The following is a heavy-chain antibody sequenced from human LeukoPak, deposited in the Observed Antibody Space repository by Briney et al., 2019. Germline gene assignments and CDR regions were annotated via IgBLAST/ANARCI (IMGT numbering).Heavy chain of an antibody. CDR3: ARGLEHSSTDALDI. CDR1: GLTFSRYS. V-gene: IGHV3-21*01. D-gene: IGHD3-22*01. CDR2: IGSSGLYI. J-gene: IGHJ3*02. Sequence: GGSLRLSCAASGLTFSRYSANWVRQAPGKGLEWVSSIGSSGLYIYYADSVKGRFTISTDTAKNSLFLQMNSLRAEDTAVYYCARGLEHSSTDALDIWGQGAMVTVSS.